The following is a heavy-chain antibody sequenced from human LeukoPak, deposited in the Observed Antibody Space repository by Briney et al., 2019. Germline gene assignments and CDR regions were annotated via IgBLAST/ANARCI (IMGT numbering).Heavy chain of an antibody. CDR2: ISYDGGFK. Sequence: PGGSLRLTCAASGFAFSYYTMHWVRQAPGKVPEWVAMISYDGGFKSYGDSVKGRFTISKDHSKQTLSLHLNSLRAEDTAVYYCAELGITMIGGVWGKGTTVTISS. V-gene: IGHV3-30*04. CDR3: AELGITMIGGV. CDR1: GFAFSYYT. D-gene: IGHD3-10*02. J-gene: IGHJ6*04.